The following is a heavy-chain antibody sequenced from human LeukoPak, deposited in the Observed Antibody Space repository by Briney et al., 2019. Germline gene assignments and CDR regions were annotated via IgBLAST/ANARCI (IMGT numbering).Heavy chain of an antibody. D-gene: IGHD3-10*01. Sequence: SETLSLTCTVSGGSINSGNYYWSWIRQLAGKGLEWIGRIYASGSTNYNPSLKSRLTISIDTSRNQFSLMLTSVTAADTAVYYCARGGVLTVPGEWFDPWGQGTLVTVSS. J-gene: IGHJ5*02. CDR3: ARGGVLTVPGEWFDP. CDR1: GGSINSGNYY. CDR2: IYASGST. V-gene: IGHV4-61*02.